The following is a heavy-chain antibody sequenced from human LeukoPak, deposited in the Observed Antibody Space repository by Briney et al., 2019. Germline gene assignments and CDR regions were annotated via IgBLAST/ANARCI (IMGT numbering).Heavy chain of an antibody. J-gene: IGHJ3*02. D-gene: IGHD1-1*01. V-gene: IGHV1-58*02. CDR1: GFTSTTST. CDR2: IVVGSGDT. Sequence: SVKASCKPSGFTSTTSTMQWVRQARGQRLEWIGWIVVGSGDTNYAEKFEERVTITRDMYTSTVYMELSSLRSDDTAVYYCAADQPRYTDAFDIWGQGTMVTVSS. CDR3: AADQPRYTDAFDI.